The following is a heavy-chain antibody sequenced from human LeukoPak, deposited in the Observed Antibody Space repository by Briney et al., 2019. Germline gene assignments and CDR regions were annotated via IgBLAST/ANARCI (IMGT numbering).Heavy chain of an antibody. CDR3: ASVAAPPSRRFDP. D-gene: IGHD6-6*01. Sequence: SETLSLTCTVSGGSISSGSYYWGWIRQPPGKGLEWIGSIYYSGSTYYNPSLKSRVTISVDTSKNQSSLKLSSVTAADTAVYYCASVAAPPSRRFDPWGQGTLVTVSS. J-gene: IGHJ5*02. V-gene: IGHV4-39*07. CDR1: GGSISSGSYY. CDR2: IYYSGST.